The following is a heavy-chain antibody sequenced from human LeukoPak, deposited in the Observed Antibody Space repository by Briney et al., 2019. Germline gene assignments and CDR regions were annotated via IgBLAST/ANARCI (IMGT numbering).Heavy chain of an antibody. D-gene: IGHD1-26*01. J-gene: IGHJ4*02. CDR2: IGIGGTS. Sequence: GGSLRLSCAASGFTFSSSAMAWGRQAPGKGLEWVSTIGIGGTSYYADSVKGRFTISGDNSKNTLSLQMNSLRAEDTAVYYCANRGKYYFDYWGQGSLVTVSS. V-gene: IGHV3-23*01. CDR3: ANRGKYYFDY. CDR1: GFTFSSSA.